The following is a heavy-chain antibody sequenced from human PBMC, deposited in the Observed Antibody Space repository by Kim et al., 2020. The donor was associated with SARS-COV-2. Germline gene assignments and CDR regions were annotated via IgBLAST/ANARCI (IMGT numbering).Heavy chain of an antibody. Sequence: SETLSLTCTVSGGSISSSSYYWGWIRQPPGKGLEWIGSIYYSGSTYYNPSLKSRVTISVDTSKNQFSLKLSSVTAADTAVYYCARHTHYGSSVLNQFDPWGQGTLVTVSS. CDR1: GGSISSSSYY. V-gene: IGHV4-39*01. D-gene: IGHD6-6*01. CDR2: IYYSGST. CDR3: ARHTHYGSSVLNQFDP. J-gene: IGHJ5*02.